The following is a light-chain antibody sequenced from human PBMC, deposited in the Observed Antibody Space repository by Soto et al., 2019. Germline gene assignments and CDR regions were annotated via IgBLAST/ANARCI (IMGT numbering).Light chain of an antibody. CDR3: CSYAGSYTLEV. V-gene: IGLV2-11*01. J-gene: IGLJ3*02. CDR1: NTDVGAYDY. Sequence: QSALTQPRSVSGSPGQSVTISCTGTNTDVGAYDYVSWYRRHPGKAPKLMIYDVSMRPSGVPDRFSGSKSDNTASLTISGLQADDEADYYCCSYAGSYTLEVFGGGTKLTVL. CDR2: DVS.